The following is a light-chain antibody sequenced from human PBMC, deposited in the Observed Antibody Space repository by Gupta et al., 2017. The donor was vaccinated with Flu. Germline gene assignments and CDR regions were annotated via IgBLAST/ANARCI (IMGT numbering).Light chain of an antibody. CDR1: QSVSYSSNNQNY. Sequence: DIVMTQSPDSLAVSLGEWATINCKSSQSVSYSSNNQNYLAWNQQKPGQPPKLLIYWAFTRESEVPGRIRGSGSETDFTLTIISLQAEDVAVYYGQQYYSSPYSFGQGTKLEIK. V-gene: IGKV4-1*01. J-gene: IGKJ2*03. CDR2: WAF. CDR3: QQYYSSPYS.